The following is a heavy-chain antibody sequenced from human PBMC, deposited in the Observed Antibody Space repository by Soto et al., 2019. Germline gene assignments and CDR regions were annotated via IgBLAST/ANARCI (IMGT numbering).Heavy chain of an antibody. Sequence: PGESLKISCKGSGYSFSSHWIGWVHQMPGKGLDWMGIIYPGDSDTRYSPSFLGQVTISADKSINTAYLQWSSLKASDTAMYYCARQGNGAEGFDFWGQGALVTVSS. CDR3: ARQGNGAEGFDF. CDR2: IYPGDSDT. D-gene: IGHD4-17*01. J-gene: IGHJ4*02. V-gene: IGHV5-51*07. CDR1: GYSFSSHW.